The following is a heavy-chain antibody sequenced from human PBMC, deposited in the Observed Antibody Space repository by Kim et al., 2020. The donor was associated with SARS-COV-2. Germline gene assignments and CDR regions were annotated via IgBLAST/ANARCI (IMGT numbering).Heavy chain of an antibody. J-gene: IGHJ5*02. CDR3: AKETGEGWFDP. V-gene: IGHV3-23*01. Sequence: YYADSVKRRFTITRDNPKNTLYLHMNSRRAEDTAVYYCAKETGEGWFDPWGQGTLVTVSS. D-gene: IGHD7-27*01.